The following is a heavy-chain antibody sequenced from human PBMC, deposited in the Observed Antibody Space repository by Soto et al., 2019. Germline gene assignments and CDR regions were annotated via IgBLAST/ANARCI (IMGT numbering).Heavy chain of an antibody. Sequence: ASVKVSCKTSGYSFSSYAISWVRQAPGQGLEWLGWISTFNGNTNYAQKFQGRVTITADKSTSTAYMELSSLRSEDTAVYYCARGFRITMVRGVRGSYYYYGMDVWGQGTTVTVSS. V-gene: IGHV1-18*01. D-gene: IGHD3-10*01. CDR3: ARGFRITMVRGVRGSYYYYGMDV. J-gene: IGHJ6*02. CDR1: GYSFSSYA. CDR2: ISTFNGNT.